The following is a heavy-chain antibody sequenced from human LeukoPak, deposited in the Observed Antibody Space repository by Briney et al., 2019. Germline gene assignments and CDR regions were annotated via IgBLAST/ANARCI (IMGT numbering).Heavy chain of an antibody. CDR2: ISPRGDST. V-gene: IGHV1-46*01. D-gene: IGHD7-27*01. Sequence: ASVTVSFTTSGYTFTAYYLHWGRQAHGQGIEWMGIISPRGDSTSFAQKFVGRVTMTRGTSTSTVYMELSSLRSEDTAVYYCARAGDQYFDLWGQGALVTVSS. CDR1: GYTFTAYY. J-gene: IGHJ4*02. CDR3: ARAGDQYFDL.